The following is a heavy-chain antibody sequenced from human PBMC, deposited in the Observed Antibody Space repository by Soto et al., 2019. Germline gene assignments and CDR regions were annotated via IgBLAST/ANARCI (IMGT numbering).Heavy chain of an antibody. CDR3: AKSRSASYSAHYYYGSEA. D-gene: IGHD2-2*01. CDR2: ISGSGGST. Sequence: RLSRPASGFTFSSYSMSCVRQAPGKGLEWVSAISGSGGSTYYAYSVKGRVTISRYNSNNTLYLQVNSLRADDTDVYYCAKSRSASYSAHYYYGSEALGDGTT. J-gene: IGHJ6*02. V-gene: IGHV3-23*01. CDR1: GFTFSSYS.